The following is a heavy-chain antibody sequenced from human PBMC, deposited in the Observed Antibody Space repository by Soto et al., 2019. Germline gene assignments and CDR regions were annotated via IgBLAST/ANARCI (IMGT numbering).Heavy chain of an antibody. V-gene: IGHV6-1*01. CDR3: ARGYCSSNSCYSYYYYGMDV. J-gene: IGHJ6*02. CDR2: TYYSSKWYN. D-gene: IGHD2-2*02. Sequence: SQTLSLTCAIYGDSVSSNSAAWNWIRQSPSRDLEWLGTTYYSSKWYNDYAVSVKSRITITPDTSKKQFSLQMNSVTPEDTAVYYCARGYCSSNSCYSYYYYGMDVWGQGTTVTVSS. CDR1: GDSVSSNSAA.